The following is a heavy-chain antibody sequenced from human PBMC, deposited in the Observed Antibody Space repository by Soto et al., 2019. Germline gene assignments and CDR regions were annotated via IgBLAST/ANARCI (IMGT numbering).Heavy chain of an antibody. D-gene: IGHD1-26*01. CDR3: ARRYGGNLDY. Sequence: PSETLSLTCAVSGGSISSYYWSWIRQPPGKGLEWIGYIYYSGSTNYNPSLKSRVTISVDTSKNQFSLKLSSVTAADTAVYYCARRYGGNLDYWGQGTLVTVSS. J-gene: IGHJ4*02. V-gene: IGHV4-59*08. CDR1: GGSISSYY. CDR2: IYYSGST.